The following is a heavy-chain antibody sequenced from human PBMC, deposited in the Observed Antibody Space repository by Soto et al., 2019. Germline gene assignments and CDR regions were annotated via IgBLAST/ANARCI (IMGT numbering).Heavy chain of an antibody. V-gene: IGHV1-18*01. Sequence: QVQLVQSGAEVKNPGASVKVSCKASGYSFTRYGIAWARQAPGQGLEWMGWINAYNGNTNYAQNLQGRHTLTTDTSTTTAYMELRSLRSNDTAIYYCAMVDVYVTPSPQDVWGQGTTVTVSS. J-gene: IGHJ6*02. CDR2: INAYNGNT. D-gene: IGHD3-16*01. CDR3: AMVDVYVTPSPQDV. CDR1: GYSFTRYG.